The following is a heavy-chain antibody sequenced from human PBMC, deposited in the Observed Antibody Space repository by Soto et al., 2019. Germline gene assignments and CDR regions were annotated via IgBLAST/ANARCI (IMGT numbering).Heavy chain of an antibody. V-gene: IGHV3-23*01. Sequence: GGSLRLSCAVSGFTFCSYAMGWVCQAPGKVLEWVSSISGSGGITYNAHSVKGRFTISRDNSKNTMYLQMNSLRADVTAVYYCAKSLRSSREFDYWGQGTLVTVSS. CDR2: ISGSGGIT. CDR3: AKSLRSSREFDY. CDR1: GFTFCSYA. J-gene: IGHJ4*02. D-gene: IGHD6-6*01.